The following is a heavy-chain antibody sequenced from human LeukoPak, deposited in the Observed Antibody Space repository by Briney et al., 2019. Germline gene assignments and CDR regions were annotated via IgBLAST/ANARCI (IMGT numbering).Heavy chain of an antibody. Sequence: PSETLSLTCTVSGGSISSHYWSWIRQPPGKGLEWIGYICYSGSTNYNPSLKSRVTISVDTSKNQFSLKLSSVTAADTAVYYCARGPGPTYYDILTARYYYYYYMDVWGKGTTVTVSS. J-gene: IGHJ6*03. CDR2: ICYSGST. D-gene: IGHD3-9*01. CDR3: ARGPGPTYYDILTARYYYYYYMDV. CDR1: GGSISSHY. V-gene: IGHV4-59*11.